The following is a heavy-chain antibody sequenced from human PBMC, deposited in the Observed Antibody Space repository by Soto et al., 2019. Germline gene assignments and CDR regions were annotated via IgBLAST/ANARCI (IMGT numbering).Heavy chain of an antibody. CDR1: GYTLTELS. CDR3: ATVPSGIRYSSGPLDAFDI. D-gene: IGHD6-19*01. V-gene: IGHV1-24*01. Sequence: ASVKVSCKVSGYTLTELSMHWVRQAPGKGLEWMGGFDPEDGETIYAQKFQGRVTMTEDTSTDTAYMELSSLRSEDTAVYYCATVPSGIRYSSGPLDAFDIWDQGTMVT. CDR2: FDPEDGET. J-gene: IGHJ3*02.